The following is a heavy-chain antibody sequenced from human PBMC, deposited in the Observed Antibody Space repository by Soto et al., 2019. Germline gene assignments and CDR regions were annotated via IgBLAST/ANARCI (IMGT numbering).Heavy chain of an antibody. D-gene: IGHD5-12*01. CDR1: GYSISSGYY. Sequence: SETLSLTCAVSGYSISSGYYWGWIRQPPGKGLEWIGSIYHSGSTYYNPSLKSRVTISVDTSKNQFSLKLSSVTAADTAVYYCARVKMVATSFDYWGQGXLVTVSS. CDR2: IYHSGST. V-gene: IGHV4-38-2*01. J-gene: IGHJ4*02. CDR3: ARVKMVATSFDY.